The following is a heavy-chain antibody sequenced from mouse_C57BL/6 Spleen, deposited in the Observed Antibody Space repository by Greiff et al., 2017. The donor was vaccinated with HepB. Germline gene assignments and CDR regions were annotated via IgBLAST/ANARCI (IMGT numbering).Heavy chain of an antibody. V-gene: IGHV1-50*01. CDR3: ARFYYGNYWYFDV. CDR1: GYTFTSYW. D-gene: IGHD2-1*01. Sequence: VQLQQPGAELVKPGASVKLSCKASGYTFTSYWMQWVKQRPGQGLEWIGEIDPSDSYTNYNQKFKGKATLTVDTSSSTAYMQLSSLTSEDSAVYYCARFYYGNYWYFDVWGTGTTVTVSS. CDR2: IDPSDSYT. J-gene: IGHJ1*03.